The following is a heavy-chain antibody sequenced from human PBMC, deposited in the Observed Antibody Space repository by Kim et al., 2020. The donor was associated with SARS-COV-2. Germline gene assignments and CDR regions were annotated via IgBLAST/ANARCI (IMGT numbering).Heavy chain of an antibody. V-gene: IGHV3-11*06. J-gene: IGHJ6*02. Sequence: KGRFTISRANAKSSLYLQMNSLRAEDTAVYYCAREGRGSSWYHYYYGMDVWGQGTTVTVSS. CDR3: AREGRGSSWYHYYYGMDV. D-gene: IGHD6-13*01.